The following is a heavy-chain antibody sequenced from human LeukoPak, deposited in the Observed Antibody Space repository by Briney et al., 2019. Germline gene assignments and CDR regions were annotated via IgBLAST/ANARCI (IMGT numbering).Heavy chain of an antibody. CDR1: GFTFSDYY. Sequence: PGGSLRLSCAASGFTFSDYYMSWIRQAPGKGLEWVSYISSSGGTTYYADSVKGRFTCSRDNAKNSLYLQMNSLRAEDTAVYYCVRRDYYGSGSAFDSWGQGTLVTVSS. D-gene: IGHD3-10*01. CDR3: VRRDYYGSGSAFDS. V-gene: IGHV3-11*01. J-gene: IGHJ4*02. CDR2: ISSSGGTT.